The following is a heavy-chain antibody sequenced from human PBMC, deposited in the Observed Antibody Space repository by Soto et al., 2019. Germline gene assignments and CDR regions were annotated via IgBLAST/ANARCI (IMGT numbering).Heavy chain of an antibody. D-gene: IGHD3-16*01. CDR2: TNEDGSTI. CDR3: TRDWGGGGGY. V-gene: IGHV3-74*01. CDR1: GFTFSSFW. J-gene: IGHJ4*02. Sequence: EVQLVESGGGLVQPGGSLRLSCEASGFTFSSFWLHWVRQAPGRGLEWVSRTNEDGSTINYADSVKGRFTISRDNAKNTLYLKMNGRGVEDGAFFYCTRDWGGGGGYWGPGTLVTVSS.